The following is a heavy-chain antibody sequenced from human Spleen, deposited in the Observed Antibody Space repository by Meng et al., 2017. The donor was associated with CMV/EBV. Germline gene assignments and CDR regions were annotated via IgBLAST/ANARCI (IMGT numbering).Heavy chain of an antibody. CDR2: IDNNGGST. J-gene: IGHJ6*02. Sequence: SCKASGGTFSSYAMHWVRQAPGKGLEYVSAIDNNGGSTDYADSVKGRFTISRDNSKNTLYLQMDSLRIEDMAVYYCARDAYTMAWGYYGLDVWGQGTTVTVSS. CDR3: ARDAYTMAWGYYGLDV. CDR1: GGTFSSYA. V-gene: IGHV3-64*02. D-gene: IGHD3-16*01.